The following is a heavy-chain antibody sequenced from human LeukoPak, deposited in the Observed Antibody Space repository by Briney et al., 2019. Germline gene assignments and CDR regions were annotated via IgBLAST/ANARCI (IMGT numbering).Heavy chain of an antibody. CDR3: ARGRFLEWLFPPYFDY. D-gene: IGHD3-3*01. Sequence: SETLSLTCTVSGGSISGYYWTWIRQPAGKGLEWIGRIYTSGSTNYNPSLKSRVTISVDTSKNQFSLKLSSVTAADTAVYYCARGRFLEWLFPPYFDYWGQGTLVTVSS. CDR2: IYTSGST. V-gene: IGHV4-4*07. CDR1: GGSISGYY. J-gene: IGHJ4*02.